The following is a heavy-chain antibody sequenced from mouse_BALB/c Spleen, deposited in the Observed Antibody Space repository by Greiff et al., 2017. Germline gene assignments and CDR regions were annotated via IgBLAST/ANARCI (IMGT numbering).Heavy chain of an antibody. CDR1: GFNIKDYY. CDR2: IDPENGNT. V-gene: IGHV14-1*02. D-gene: IGHD2-3*01. CDR3: AASDGRFAY. Sequence: VQLQQSGAELVRPGALVKLSCKASGFNIKDYYMHWVKQRPEQGLEWIGWIDPENGNTIYDPKFQGKASITADTSSNTAYLQLSSLTSEDTAVYYCAASDGRFAYWGQGTLVTVSA. J-gene: IGHJ3*01.